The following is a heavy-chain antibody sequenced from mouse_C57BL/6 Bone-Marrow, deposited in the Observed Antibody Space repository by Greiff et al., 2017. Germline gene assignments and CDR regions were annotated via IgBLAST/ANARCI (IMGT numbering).Heavy chain of an antibody. Sequence: QVQLQQSGAELVRPGASVTLSCKASGYTFTDYEMHWVKQTPVHGLEWIGAIDPETGGTAYNQKFKGKAILTADKSSSTAYLELRSLTSADSAVYYCTRYDYSDYWGQGTTLTVSS. V-gene: IGHV1-15*01. D-gene: IGHD2-3*01. CDR1: GYTFTDYE. CDR3: TRYDYSDY. J-gene: IGHJ2*01. CDR2: IDPETGGT.